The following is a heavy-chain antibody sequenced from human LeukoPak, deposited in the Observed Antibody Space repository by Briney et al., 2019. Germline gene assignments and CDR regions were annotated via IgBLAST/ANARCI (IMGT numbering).Heavy chain of an antibody. CDR1: GFTFSSYG. J-gene: IGHJ4*02. CDR3: AKDISAGSSPLDY. CDR2: ISGSGGST. D-gene: IGHD6-13*01. Sequence: PGGSLRLSCAASGFTFSSYGMSWVRQAPGKGLEWVSAISGSGGSTYYADSVKGRFTISRDNSKNTLYLQMNSLRAEDTAVYYCAKDISAGSSPLDYWGQGTLVTVSS. V-gene: IGHV3-23*01.